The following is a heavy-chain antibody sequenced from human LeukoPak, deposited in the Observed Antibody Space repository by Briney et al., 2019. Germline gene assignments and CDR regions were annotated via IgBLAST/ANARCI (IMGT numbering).Heavy chain of an antibody. CDR3: ARVNAARPDTPNYFDY. CDR1: GGSISSSSYY. V-gene: IGHV4-39*07. CDR2: IYYSGST. D-gene: IGHD6-6*01. J-gene: IGHJ4*02. Sequence: SETLSLTCTVSGGSISSSSYYWGWIRQPPGKGLEWIGSIYYSGSTYYNPSLKGRVTISVDTSKNQFSLKLSSVTAADTAVYYCARVNAARPDTPNYFDYWGQGTLVTVSS.